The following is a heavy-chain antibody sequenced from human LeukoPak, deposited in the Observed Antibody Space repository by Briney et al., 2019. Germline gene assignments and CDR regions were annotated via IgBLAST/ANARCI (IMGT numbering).Heavy chain of an antibody. D-gene: IGHD1-26*01. CDR3: ARSEGGSENY. CDR1: GFIFNSYG. Sequence: PGGSLRLSCEASGFIFNSYGMNWVRQAPGRGLEGVSSISSTGSYIFYADSVKGRFTISRDDAKNSVYLQMNTLRAEDTGIYYCARSEGGSENYWGQGILVAVSS. CDR2: ISSTGSYI. J-gene: IGHJ4*02. V-gene: IGHV3-21*01.